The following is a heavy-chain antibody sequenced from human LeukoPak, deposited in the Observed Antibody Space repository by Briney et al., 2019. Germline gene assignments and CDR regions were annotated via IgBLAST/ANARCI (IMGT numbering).Heavy chain of an antibody. D-gene: IGHD6-19*01. J-gene: IGHJ6*03. V-gene: IGHV3-15*01. Sequence: PGGSLRLSCAASGFTFSSYGMHWVRQAPGKGLEWVCRIKSKTDAGTTDSAARVKGRFTISRNDSRNTLYLQMNSLKTEDTAVYYCTTSIAVAGIYYYYMDVWGKGTRSPSP. CDR1: GFTFSSYG. CDR2: IKSKTDAGTT. CDR3: TTSIAVAGIYYYYMDV.